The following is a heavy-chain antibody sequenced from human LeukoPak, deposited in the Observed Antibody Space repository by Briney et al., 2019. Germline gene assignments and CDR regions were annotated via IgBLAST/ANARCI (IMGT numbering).Heavy chain of an antibody. CDR1: EFSFRSYA. Sequence: GGSLRLSCAASEFSFRSYAMSWVRQAPGKGLEWVSSINSAGTTYYADSVKGRFIISRDNSKNTLYLQMNSLRVEDTAGYHCAKGDSSAYFYNCDYWGQGTLVTVSS. V-gene: IGHV3-23*01. CDR2: INSAGTT. D-gene: IGHD3-22*01. J-gene: IGHJ4*02. CDR3: AKGDSSAYFYNCDY.